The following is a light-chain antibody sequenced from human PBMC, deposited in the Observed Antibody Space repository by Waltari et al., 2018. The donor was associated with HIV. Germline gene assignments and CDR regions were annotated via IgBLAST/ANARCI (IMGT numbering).Light chain of an antibody. Sequence: QSVLTQPPSASGTPGQRVTISCSGSSSNIGITAVSWYQPRPGTAPKLLMFTNNQRPSWVPDRCSASKSGTSASLAIRALQSDDEADYYCAAWDGSLRGGVFGGGTKLTV. CDR3: AAWDGSLRGGV. V-gene: IGLV1-47*01. CDR2: TNN. J-gene: IGLJ3*02. CDR1: SSNIGITA.